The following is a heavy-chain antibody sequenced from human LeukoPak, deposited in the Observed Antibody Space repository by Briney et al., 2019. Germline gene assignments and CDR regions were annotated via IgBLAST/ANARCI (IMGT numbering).Heavy chain of an antibody. CDR3: AREGGAGFYDILTGSQGTYYYGMDV. D-gene: IGHD3-9*01. CDR2: ISAYNGNT. CDR1: GYTFTSYG. V-gene: IGHV1-18*01. J-gene: IGHJ6*02. Sequence: ASVKVSCKASGYTFTSYGISWVRQAPGQGLEWMGWISAYNGNTNYAQKLQGRVTMTTDTSTSTAYMELRSLRSDDTAVYYCAREGGAGFYDILTGSQGTYYYGMDVWGQGTTVTVSS.